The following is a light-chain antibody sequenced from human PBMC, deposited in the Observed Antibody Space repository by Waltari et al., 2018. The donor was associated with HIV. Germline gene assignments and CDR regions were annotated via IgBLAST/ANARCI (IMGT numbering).Light chain of an antibody. CDR2: EVI. V-gene: IGLV2-18*02. Sequence: QSALTQPPSVSGSPGQSVTISCTGTSSDGGAYDRIPWYHQPPGTAPKLMIYEVIYRPSGVPDRFSGSKSGNTASLTISGLQAEDEGDYYCSSYTSSNIYVFGTATTVTVL. J-gene: IGLJ1*01. CDR3: SSYTSSNIYV. CDR1: SSDGGAYDR.